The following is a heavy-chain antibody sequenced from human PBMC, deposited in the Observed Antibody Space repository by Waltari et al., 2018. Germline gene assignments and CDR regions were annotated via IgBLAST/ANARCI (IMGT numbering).Heavy chain of an antibody. CDR1: GASVSSGDSY. D-gene: IGHD1-1*01. CDR3: ARAAGGWNGFDY. V-gene: IGHV4-61*02. CDR2: LYYSGTT. Sequence: QVQLQESGPRLVKPSQTLSITCTVSGASVSSGDSYWSWVRQPAGKGLEWIGRLYYSGTTDYNPSLKSRVTISVDTSKNQFSLKPSSVTAADTAVYYCARAAGGWNGFDYWGQGTLVTVSS. J-gene: IGHJ4*02.